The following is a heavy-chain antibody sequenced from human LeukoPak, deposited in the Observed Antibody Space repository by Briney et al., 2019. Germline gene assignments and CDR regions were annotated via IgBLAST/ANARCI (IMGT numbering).Heavy chain of an antibody. CDR2: ISYDGSKK. V-gene: IGHV3-30*18. CDR1: GFTFSNYG. J-gene: IGHJ4*02. Sequence: GGSLRLSCTASGFTFSNYGMHWVRQAPGKGLEWVTLISYDGSKKYYADSVKGRFTISRDNSKNTLYLQMNSLRAEDTALYYCAKDQNAYNYVFVYWGQGRVATVSS. D-gene: IGHD5-24*01. CDR3: AKDQNAYNYVFVY.